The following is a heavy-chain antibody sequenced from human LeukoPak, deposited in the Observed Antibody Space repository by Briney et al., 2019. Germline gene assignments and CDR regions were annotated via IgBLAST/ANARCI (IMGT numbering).Heavy chain of an antibody. CDR3: ARVRHGDYGWYFDL. V-gene: IGHV4-61*02. CDR1: GGSISSGSYY. J-gene: IGHJ2*01. D-gene: IGHD4-17*01. Sequence: SQTLSLTCTVPGGSISSGSYYWSWIRQPAGKGLEWIGRIYTSGSTNYNPSLKSRVTISVDTSKNQFSLKLSSVTAADTAVYYCARVRHGDYGWYFDLWGRGTLVTVSS. CDR2: IYTSGST.